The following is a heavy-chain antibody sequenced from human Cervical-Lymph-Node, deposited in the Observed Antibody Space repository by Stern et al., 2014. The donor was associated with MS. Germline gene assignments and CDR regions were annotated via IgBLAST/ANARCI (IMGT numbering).Heavy chain of an antibody. CDR2: INPNSGGT. CDR1: GYTFTDYY. D-gene: IGHD1-26*01. J-gene: IGHJ4*02. CDR3: ARERALIVGATTGFDY. V-gene: IGHV1-2*06. Sequence: QLVQSGAEVKKPGASVKVSCKASGYTFTDYYMHWVRQAPGQGLEWMGRINPNSGGTNYAQKFQGRVTMTRDTSISTAYMELSRLRSDDTAVYYCARERALIVGATTGFDYWGQGTLVTVSS.